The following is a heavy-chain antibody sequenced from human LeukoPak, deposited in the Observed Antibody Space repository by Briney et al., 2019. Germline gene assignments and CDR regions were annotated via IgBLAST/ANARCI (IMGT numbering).Heavy chain of an antibody. CDR1: GYTFATYG. V-gene: IGHV1-18*01. CDR3: ARDHGMEVTAWIVY. CDR2: INTYNGKT. Sequence: ASVTVSCKASGYTFATYGISWGRQAPGQGLEWMGWINTYNGKTNYSQKFQGRVTLTTDTSTSTAYMELRSLRSDDTAVYYCARDHGMEVTAWIVYWGQGTRVTVSS. D-gene: IGHD1-1*01. J-gene: IGHJ4*02.